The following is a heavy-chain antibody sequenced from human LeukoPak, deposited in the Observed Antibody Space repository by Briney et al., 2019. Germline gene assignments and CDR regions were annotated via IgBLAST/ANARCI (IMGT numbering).Heavy chain of an antibody. Sequence: GASVRVSSTPSGHTFTPSYMPWVPHAPGPRLERMGWINPNSGGTNYAQKFQGRVTMTRDTSISTAYMELSRLRSDDTAVYYCARDRGSSWDYWGQGTLVTVSS. CDR1: GHTFTPSY. V-gene: IGHV1-2*02. J-gene: IGHJ4*02. D-gene: IGHD6-13*01. CDR2: INPNSGGT. CDR3: ARDRGSSWDY.